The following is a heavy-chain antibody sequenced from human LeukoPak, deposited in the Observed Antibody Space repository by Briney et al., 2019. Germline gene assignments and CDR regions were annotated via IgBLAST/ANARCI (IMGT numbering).Heavy chain of an antibody. D-gene: IGHD5-18*01. CDR2: INHSGST. Sequence: SETLSLTCAVYGGSFSGYYWSWIRQPPGKGLEWIGEINHSGSTNYNPSLKSRVTISVDTSKNQFSLKLSSVTAADTAVYYCARVRIQLWLEYYFDYWGQGTLVTVSS. CDR1: GGSFSGYY. V-gene: IGHV4-34*01. CDR3: ARVRIQLWLEYYFDY. J-gene: IGHJ4*02.